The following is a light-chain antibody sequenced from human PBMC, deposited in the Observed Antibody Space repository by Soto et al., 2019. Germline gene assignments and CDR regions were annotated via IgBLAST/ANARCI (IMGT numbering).Light chain of an antibody. CDR2: LEGSGSY. J-gene: IGLJ3*02. Sequence: QLVLTQSSSASASLGSSVKLTCTLSSGHSSYIIAWHQQQPGKAPRYLMKLEGSGSYNKGSGVPDRFSGSSSGADLYLTISNLQFEDEADYYCETWDSNTRVFGGGTKLTVL. CDR3: ETWDSNTRV. CDR1: SGHSSYI. V-gene: IGLV4-60*02.